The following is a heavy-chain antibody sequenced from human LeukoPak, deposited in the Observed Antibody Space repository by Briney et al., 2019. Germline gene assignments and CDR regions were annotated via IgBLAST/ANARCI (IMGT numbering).Heavy chain of an antibody. D-gene: IGHD5-18*01. V-gene: IGHV1-69*05. CDR3: ARDLDTAFDP. J-gene: IGHJ5*02. Sequence: ASVKVSCKASGGTFSSYAISWVRQAPGQGLEWMGRIIPIFGTANYAQKFQGRVTITTDESTSTAYMELSSLRSEDTAVYYCARDLDTAFDPWGQGTLVTVSS. CDR1: GGTFSSYA. CDR2: IIPIFGTA.